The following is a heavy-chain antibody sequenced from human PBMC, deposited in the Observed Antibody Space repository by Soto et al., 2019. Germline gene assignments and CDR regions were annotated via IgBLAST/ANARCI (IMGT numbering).Heavy chain of an antibody. D-gene: IGHD3-10*01. J-gene: IGHJ4*02. CDR2: IIPILGIA. CDR1: GGTFSSYT. V-gene: IGHV1-69*02. Sequence: RASVKVSCKASGGTFSSYTISWVRQAPGQGLEWMGRIIPILGIANYAQKFQGRVTITADKSTSTAYMELSSLRSEDTAVYYCASCPQNCITSSPCCLFFDYWGQGTLVTVSS. CDR3: ASCPQNCITSSPCCLFFDY.